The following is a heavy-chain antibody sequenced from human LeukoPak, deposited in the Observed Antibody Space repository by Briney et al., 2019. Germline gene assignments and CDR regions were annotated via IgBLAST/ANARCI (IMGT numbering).Heavy chain of an antibody. Sequence: SETLSLTCTVSGGSISSSSYYWGWIRQPPGKGLEWIGYIYYSGSTNYNPSLKSRVTISVDTSKNQFSLKLSSVTAADTAVYYCARVEDTAMVTNWFDPWGQGTLVTVSS. CDR1: GGSISSSSYY. CDR2: IYYSGST. V-gene: IGHV4-61*05. J-gene: IGHJ5*02. D-gene: IGHD5-18*01. CDR3: ARVEDTAMVTNWFDP.